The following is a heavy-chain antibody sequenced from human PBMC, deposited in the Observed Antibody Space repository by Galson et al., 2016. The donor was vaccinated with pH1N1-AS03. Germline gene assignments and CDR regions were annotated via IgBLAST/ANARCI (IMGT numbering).Heavy chain of an antibody. D-gene: IGHD3-16*01. CDR1: GGTFSGFF. V-gene: IGHV4-34*01. CDR2: VDHSGII. Sequence: SETLSLTCDVLGGTFSGFFWNWVRQSSGKGLEWIGEVDHSGIITYNPSLRSRLNISLDTSSRQFSLKLTSVTAADTAVYFCARLFGKAFPRLGRNFGMDVLGQGTTVTVSS. J-gene: IGHJ6*02. CDR3: ARLFGKAFPRLGRNFGMDV.